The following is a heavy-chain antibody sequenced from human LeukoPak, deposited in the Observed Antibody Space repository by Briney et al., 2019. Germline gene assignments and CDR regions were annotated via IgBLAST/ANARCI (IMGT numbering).Heavy chain of an antibody. CDR3: ARDGRYSSAPFDY. V-gene: IGHV3-64*01. D-gene: IGHD5-18*01. CDR2: ISSNGGST. Sequence: AGGSLRLSCAASGFTFSSYAMHWVRQAPGKGLEYVSAISSNGGSTYYANSVKGRFTISRDNSKNTLYLQMGSLRAEDMAVYYCARDGRYSSAPFDYWGQGTLVTVSS. CDR1: GFTFSSYA. J-gene: IGHJ4*02.